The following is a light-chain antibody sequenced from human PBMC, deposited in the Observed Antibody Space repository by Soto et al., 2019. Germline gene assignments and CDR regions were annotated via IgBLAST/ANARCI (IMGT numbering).Light chain of an antibody. Sequence: DIVMTQSPDSLAVSLGERATINCKSSQSVLYSSNNKNYLAWYQRKPGQPPKLLIYWASTRESGVPDRFSGSGSGTDFTLTIRSLQAEDVAVYYCQHYYSSSTFGQGTKLEI. V-gene: IGKV4-1*01. CDR1: QSVLYSSNNKNY. J-gene: IGKJ2*01. CDR2: WAS. CDR3: QHYYSSST.